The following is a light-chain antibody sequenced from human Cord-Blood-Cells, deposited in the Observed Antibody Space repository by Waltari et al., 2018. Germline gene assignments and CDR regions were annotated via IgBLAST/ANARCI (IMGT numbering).Light chain of an antibody. Sequence: QSALTQPASVSGSPGQSITISCTGTSSAGGRYHSASWYQQPPGKAPKLMIYDVSNRPSGVSNRFSGPKSGNTASLTISGLQAEDEADYYCSSYTSSSTVVFGGGTKLTVL. J-gene: IGLJ2*01. V-gene: IGLV2-14*01. CDR1: SSAGGRYHS. CDR3: SSYTSSSTVV. CDR2: DVS.